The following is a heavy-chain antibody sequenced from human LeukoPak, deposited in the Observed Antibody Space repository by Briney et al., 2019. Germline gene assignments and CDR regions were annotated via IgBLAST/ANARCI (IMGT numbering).Heavy chain of an antibody. J-gene: IGHJ3*02. CDR2: IYYSGNT. CDR3: ARVGMRWNTAMPKRHAFDI. CDR1: GGSISSRSYY. V-gene: IGHV4-39*07. D-gene: IGHD5-18*01. Sequence: KPSETLSLTCTVSGGSISSRSYYWGWIRQPPGKGLEWIASIYYSGNTYYNPSLKSRVTISVDTPKNQFSLKLSSVTAADTAVYYCARVGMRWNTAMPKRHAFDIWGQGTMVTVSS.